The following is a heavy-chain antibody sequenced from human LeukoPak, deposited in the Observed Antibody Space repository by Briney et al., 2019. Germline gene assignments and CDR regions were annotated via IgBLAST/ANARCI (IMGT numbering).Heavy chain of an antibody. CDR2: IKQDGSEK. CDR1: GFTFSSYW. V-gene: IGHV3-7*03. D-gene: IGHD5-12*01. Sequence: GGSLRLSCAASGFTFSSYWMSWVRQAPGKGLEWVANIKQDGSEKYYVDSVKGRFTISRDNAKNSLYLQMSSLRAEDTAVYYCARGNIVATISWFDPWGQGTLVTVSS. J-gene: IGHJ5*02. CDR3: ARGNIVATISWFDP.